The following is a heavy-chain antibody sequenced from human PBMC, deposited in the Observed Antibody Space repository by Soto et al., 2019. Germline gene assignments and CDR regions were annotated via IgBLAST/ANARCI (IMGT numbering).Heavy chain of an antibody. Sequence: QVQLQESGPGLVKPSQTLSLTCTVSGGSIRSDDYYWSWIRQSPDKGLEWIGHIYEGGTTYYNPSLKXGXTXSLXPSKTQFSLKVNSVTAADTAVYYCARGPSGDKVDSWGQGILVTVSS. CDR1: GGSIRSDDYY. CDR2: IYEGGTT. J-gene: IGHJ4*02. V-gene: IGHV4-30-4*08. CDR3: ARGPSGDKVDS. D-gene: IGHD7-27*01.